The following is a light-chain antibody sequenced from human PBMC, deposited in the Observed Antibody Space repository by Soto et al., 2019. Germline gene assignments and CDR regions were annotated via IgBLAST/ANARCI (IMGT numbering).Light chain of an antibody. CDR3: QQYVSSSRT. CDR1: QSVSSY. Sequence: EIVLTQSPGTLSLSPGERATLSCRASQSVSSYLAWYQQKPGQAPRLLIYGASSRATGIPDRFSGSWSGTDFTLTISRLEPEDFAVYYCQQYVSSSRTFGQGTKVEIK. CDR2: GAS. V-gene: IGKV3-20*01. J-gene: IGKJ1*01.